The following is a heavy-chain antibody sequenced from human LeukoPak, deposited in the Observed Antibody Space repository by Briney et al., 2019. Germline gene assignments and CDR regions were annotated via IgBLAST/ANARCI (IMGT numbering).Heavy chain of an antibody. Sequence: PGGSLRLSCAASGFTFSSYGIHWVRQAPGKGLEWVAFILHDGSNKFYADSVKGRFTISKDNSKNTLYLKMNSLRAEETAVYYCARPYCSGGSCYSGHFDYWGQGTLVTVSS. V-gene: IGHV3-30*02. J-gene: IGHJ4*02. CDR2: ILHDGSNK. D-gene: IGHD2-15*01. CDR1: GFTFSSYG. CDR3: ARPYCSGGSCYSGHFDY.